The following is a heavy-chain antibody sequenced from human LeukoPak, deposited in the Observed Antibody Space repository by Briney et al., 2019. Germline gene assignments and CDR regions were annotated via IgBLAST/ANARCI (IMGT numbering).Heavy chain of an antibody. D-gene: IGHD5-18*01. J-gene: IGHJ5*02. CDR1: GVTFRSYW. CDR2: INTDGSYT. Sequence: PGGSLRLSCEASGVTFRSYWIHWVRQAPGKGLAWVSRINTDGSYTSYADSVRGRFTISGDNAKNTLYLQMHSLRAEDTAVYYCALIRDTHEDGPWGQGTLVTVSS. CDR3: ALIRDTHEDGP. V-gene: IGHV3-74*01.